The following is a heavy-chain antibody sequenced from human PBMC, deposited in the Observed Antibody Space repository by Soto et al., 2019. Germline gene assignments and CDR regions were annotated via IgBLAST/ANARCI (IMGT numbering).Heavy chain of an antibody. D-gene: IGHD3-10*01. CDR3: AIGTSGIDY. CDR1: GGSISSYY. Sequence: DTLALTCTVSGGSISSYYWSWIRQPPGKGLEWIGYIYYSGSTNYNPSLKSRVTISVDTSKNQFSLKLSSVTAADTAVYYCAIGTSGIDYWGQGTLVTVSS. J-gene: IGHJ4*02. V-gene: IGHV4-59*07. CDR2: IYYSGST.